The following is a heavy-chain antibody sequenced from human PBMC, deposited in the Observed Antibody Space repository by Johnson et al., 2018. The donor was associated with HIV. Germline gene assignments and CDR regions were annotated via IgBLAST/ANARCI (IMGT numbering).Heavy chain of an antibody. J-gene: IGHJ3*02. CDR2: ISYHGSNK. Sequence: QVQLVESGGGVVQPGRSLRLSCAASGFTLSRYAMHWVRQAPGKGLEWVAVISYHGSNKYYADSVKGRFTISRDNSKNTLYLQMNSLRAEDTAVYYCARERYGSQAIDGFDIWGQGTMVTVSS. CDR1: GFTLSRYA. D-gene: IGHD2-15*01. V-gene: IGHV3-30-3*01. CDR3: ARERYGSQAIDGFDI.